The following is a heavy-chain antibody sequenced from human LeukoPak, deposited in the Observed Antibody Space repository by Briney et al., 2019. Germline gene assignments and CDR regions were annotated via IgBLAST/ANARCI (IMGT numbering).Heavy chain of an antibody. D-gene: IGHD4-17*01. V-gene: IGHV1-69*01. CDR1: GGTFSSYA. J-gene: IGHJ6*02. CDR3: VYGDYGAMGMDV. CDR2: IIPIFGTA. Sequence: LVKVSCKASGGTFSSYAISWVRQAPGQGLEWMGGIIPIFGTANYAQKFQGRVTITADESTSTAYMELSSLRSEDTAVYYCVYGDYGAMGMDVWGQGTTVTVSS.